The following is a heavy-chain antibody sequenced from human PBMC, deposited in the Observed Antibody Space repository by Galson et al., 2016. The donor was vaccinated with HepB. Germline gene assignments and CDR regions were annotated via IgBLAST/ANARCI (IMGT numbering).Heavy chain of an antibody. J-gene: IGHJ4*02. Sequence: SLRLSCAASGFTFSSYPMHWVRQAPGKGLEWVAVISEDVSNKHYADSVKGRFSISRANSKNTLYLQMNSLRADDTAIYYCARSNSWHLSSTIDYWGQGTLVTVSS. CDR3: ARSNSWHLSSTIDY. CDR1: GFTFSSYP. V-gene: IGHV3-30-3*01. CDR2: ISEDVSNK. D-gene: IGHD6-13*01.